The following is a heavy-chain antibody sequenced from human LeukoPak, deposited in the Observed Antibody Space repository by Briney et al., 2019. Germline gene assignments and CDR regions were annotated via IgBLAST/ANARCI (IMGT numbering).Heavy chain of an antibody. CDR2: ITPDGNAN. CDR3: ARYYDPAVGDAFDI. V-gene: IGHV3-7*01. D-gene: IGHD3-16*01. CDR1: GFIFGSDW. Sequence: GGSLRLSCAVSGFIFGSDWMKWGRQGQGKGGGGGANITPDGNANYYLASLKARFTISRHNGKNSLYLQLTRLIAEDTAVYYCARYYDPAVGDAFDIWGQGTMVTVSS. J-gene: IGHJ3*02.